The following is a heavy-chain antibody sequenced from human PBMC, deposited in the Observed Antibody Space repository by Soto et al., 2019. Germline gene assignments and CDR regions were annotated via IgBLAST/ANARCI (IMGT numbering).Heavy chain of an antibody. CDR1: GFTFSSYA. V-gene: IGHV3-23*01. Sequence: GGSLRLSCAASGFTFSSYAMSWVRQAPGKGLEWVSAISGSGGSTYYADSVKGRFTISRDNSKNTLYLQMNSLRAEDTAVYYCANEWSTRITMVRGPSGGMDVWGQGTTVTVSS. CDR2: ISGSGGST. D-gene: IGHD3-10*01. J-gene: IGHJ6*02. CDR3: ANEWSTRITMVRGPSGGMDV.